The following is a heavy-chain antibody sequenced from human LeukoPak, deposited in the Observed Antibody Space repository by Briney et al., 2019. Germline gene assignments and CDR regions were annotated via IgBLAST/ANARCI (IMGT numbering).Heavy chain of an antibody. D-gene: IGHD2-2*01. CDR1: GFTFSDYA. CDR3: TRGNQVLLYFFDY. Sequence: PGRPLRLSCTASGFTFSDYAMSWVRQAPGKGLEWVGFIRSKAYGGTTEYAASVKGRFTISRDDSKSIAYLEMNSLITEDTAVYYCTRGNQVLLYFFDYWGQGTLATVSS. V-gene: IGHV3-49*04. CDR2: IRSKAYGGTT. J-gene: IGHJ4*02.